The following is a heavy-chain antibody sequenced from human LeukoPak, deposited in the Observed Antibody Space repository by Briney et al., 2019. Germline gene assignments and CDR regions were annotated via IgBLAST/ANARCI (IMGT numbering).Heavy chain of an antibody. J-gene: IGHJ4*02. CDR1: GFTFDDYA. CDR2: ISWNSGSI. CDR3: APIAHGSGSPSDY. Sequence: GGSLRLSCAASGFTFDDYAMHWVRQAPGKGLEWVSGISWNSGSIGYADSVKGRFTISRDNAKNSLYLQMNSLRAEDTALYYCAPIAHGSGSPSDYWGQGTLVTVSS. V-gene: IGHV3-9*01. D-gene: IGHD3-10*01.